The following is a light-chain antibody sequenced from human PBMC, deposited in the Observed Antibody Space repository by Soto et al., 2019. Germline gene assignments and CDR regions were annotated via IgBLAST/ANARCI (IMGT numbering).Light chain of an antibody. V-gene: IGKV1-39*01. CDR3: QQTYSVPLT. CDR1: QSVTTY. CDR2: STS. Sequence: DIQMTQSPSSLSASVGDRVTITCRASQSVTTYLNWYQKKPGKAPILLIYSTSRLQGGVPSRFSGSGSGTDFSLTISSLQPEEFATYYCQQTYSVPLTFGQGTKVEI. J-gene: IGKJ1*01.